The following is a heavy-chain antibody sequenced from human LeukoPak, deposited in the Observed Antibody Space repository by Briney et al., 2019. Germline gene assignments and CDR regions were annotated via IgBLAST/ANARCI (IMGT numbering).Heavy chain of an antibody. V-gene: IGHV4-61*08. D-gene: IGHD3-22*01. CDR1: GGSISSGGYY. CDR3: ARGRYYYDSTGYHY. Sequence: SETLSLTCTVSGGSISSGGYYWSWIRQHPGKGLEWIGYIYYSGSTNYNPSLKSRVTISVDTSKNQFSLKLSSETAADTAVYYCARGRYYYDSTGYHYWGQGTLVTVSS. CDR2: IYYSGST. J-gene: IGHJ4*02.